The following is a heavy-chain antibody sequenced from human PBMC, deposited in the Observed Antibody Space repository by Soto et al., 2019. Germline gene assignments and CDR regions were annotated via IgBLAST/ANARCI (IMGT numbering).Heavy chain of an antibody. CDR1: GFTFQDYV. V-gene: IGHV3-9*01. CDR2: INWNSGSI. Sequence: EAQLVESGGGLGQPGRSLRLSCVASGFTFQDYVMHWVRQAPGKGLEWVSGINWNSGSIGYADSVKGRFTISRDNAKNSLYLQMNSLRPEDTALYYYAKDLGGVAAYWGEGTLVTVSS. D-gene: IGHD6-19*01. CDR3: AKDLGGVAAY. J-gene: IGHJ4*02.